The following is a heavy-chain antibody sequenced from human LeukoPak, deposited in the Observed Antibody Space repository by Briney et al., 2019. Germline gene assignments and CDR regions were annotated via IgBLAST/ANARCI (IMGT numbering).Heavy chain of an antibody. CDR3: ARGPASDYNWFDP. Sequence: PSETLSLTCAVSGGSISSSNWWSWVRQPPGKGLEWIGEIYHSGSTNYNPSLKSRVTISVDKSKNQFSLKLSSVTAADTAVYYCARGPASDYNWFDPWGQGTLVTVSS. J-gene: IGHJ5*02. D-gene: IGHD2-21*02. CDR2: IYHSGST. CDR1: GGSISSSNW. V-gene: IGHV4-4*02.